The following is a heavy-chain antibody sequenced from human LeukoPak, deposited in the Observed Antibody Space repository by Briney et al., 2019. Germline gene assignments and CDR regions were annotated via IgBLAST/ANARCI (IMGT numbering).Heavy chain of an antibody. D-gene: IGHD5-12*01. Sequence: ASVKVSCKVSGYTLTELSMHWVRQAPGQGLEWMGWISAYNGNTNYAQKPQGRVTMTTDTSTSTAYMELRSLRSDDTAVYYCARDSSGYDPYYFDYWGQGTLVTVSS. J-gene: IGHJ4*02. V-gene: IGHV1-18*01. CDR2: ISAYNGNT. CDR1: GYTLTELS. CDR3: ARDSSGYDPYYFDY.